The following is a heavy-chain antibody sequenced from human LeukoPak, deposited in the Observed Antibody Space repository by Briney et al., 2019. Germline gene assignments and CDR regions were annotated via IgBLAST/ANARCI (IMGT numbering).Heavy chain of an antibody. Sequence: PSQTLSLTCTVSGGSISSGDYYWSWIRQPPGKGLEWIGYIYYSGSTYYNPSLKNRVTISVDTSKNQFSLKLSSVTAADTAVYYCARDAYYYDSSGYSPYFDYWGQGTLVTVSS. V-gene: IGHV4-30-4*08. CDR1: GGSISSGDYY. CDR3: ARDAYYYDSSGYSPYFDY. D-gene: IGHD3-22*01. CDR2: IYYSGST. J-gene: IGHJ4*02.